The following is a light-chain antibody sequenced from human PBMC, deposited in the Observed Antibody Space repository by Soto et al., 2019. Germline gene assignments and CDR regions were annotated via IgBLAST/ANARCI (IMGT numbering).Light chain of an antibody. J-gene: IGKJ1*01. CDR2: GAS. Sequence: EIVLTQSPGTLSLSPGERATLSCRASQSVSSSFLAWYQQKPGRAPRLLIYGASSRATGIPDRFSGSGSGTDFTLTISRLEPEDFAVYYCHQYGSSPATFGQGTKVDIK. V-gene: IGKV3-20*01. CDR1: QSVSSSF. CDR3: HQYGSSPAT.